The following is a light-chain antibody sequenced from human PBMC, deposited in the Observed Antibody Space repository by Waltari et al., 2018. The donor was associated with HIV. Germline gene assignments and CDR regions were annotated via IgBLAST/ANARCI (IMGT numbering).Light chain of an antibody. CDR3: GAWDSRLSAVL. V-gene: IGLV1-51*01. Sequence: QSVLTQPPSVSAAPGQKVTISCSGGRSNIGNNYVSWYQHLPGTAPKLLIYDDDKRPSGIPDRFSGSKSGMSGTLGITGLQTGDEADYYCGAWDSRLSAVLFGGGTKLTVL. CDR2: DDD. CDR1: RSNIGNNY. J-gene: IGLJ2*01.